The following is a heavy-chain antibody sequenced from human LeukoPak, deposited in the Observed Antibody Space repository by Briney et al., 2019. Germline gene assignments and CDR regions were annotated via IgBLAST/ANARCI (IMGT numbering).Heavy chain of an antibody. V-gene: IGHV3-23*01. D-gene: IGHD2-2*01. CDR3: AKGPLVSVRIVVPAAFDY. CDR1: GFTFSSYA. Sequence: PGGSLRLSCAASGFTFSSYAMSWVRQAPGKGLEWVSAISGSGGSTYYADSVKSRFTISRDNSKNTLYLQMNSLRAEDTAVYYCAKGPLVSVRIVVPAAFDYWGQGTLVTVSS. CDR2: ISGSGGST. J-gene: IGHJ4*02.